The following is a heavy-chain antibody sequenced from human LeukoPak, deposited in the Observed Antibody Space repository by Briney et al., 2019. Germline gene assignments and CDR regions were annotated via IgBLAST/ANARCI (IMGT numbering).Heavy chain of an antibody. CDR3: AKDHPISIIVVVPPATGPFDY. Sequence: PGGSLRLSCAASGFTFSSYGMSWVRQAPGKGLEWVSAISGSGGSTYYADSVKGRFTISRDNSKNTLYLQMNSLRAEDTAVYYCAKDHPISIIVVVPPATGPFDYWGQGTLVTVSS. J-gene: IGHJ4*02. D-gene: IGHD2-2*01. CDR2: ISGSGGST. CDR1: GFTFSSYG. V-gene: IGHV3-23*01.